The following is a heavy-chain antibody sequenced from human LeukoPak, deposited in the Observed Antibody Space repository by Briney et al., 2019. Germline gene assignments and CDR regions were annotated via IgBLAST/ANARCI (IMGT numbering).Heavy chain of an antibody. Sequence: GGSLRLSCAASGFTFDDYAMHWVRQAPRKGLEWVSGISWDSSTKAYADSVKGRFTISRDNAKNSLYLQMNSLRAEDTALYYCAKDTRTGYSGALDYWGQGTLVTVSS. CDR3: AKDTRTGYSGALDY. CDR2: ISWDSSTK. V-gene: IGHV3-9*01. D-gene: IGHD1-26*01. J-gene: IGHJ4*02. CDR1: GFTFDDYA.